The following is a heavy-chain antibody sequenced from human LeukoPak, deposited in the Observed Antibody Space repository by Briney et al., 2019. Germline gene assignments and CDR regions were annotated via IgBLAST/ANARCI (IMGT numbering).Heavy chain of an antibody. V-gene: IGHV1-69*01. CDR3: ARNLRSSSWYYFDY. CDR1: GGTFSSYA. J-gene: IGHJ4*02. CDR2: IISIFGTA. D-gene: IGHD6-13*01. Sequence: ASVKVSCKASGGTFSSYAISWVRQAPGQGLEWKGGIISIFGTANYAQKFQGRVTITADESTSTAYMELSSLRSEDTAVYYCARNLRSSSWYYFDYWGQGTLVTVSS.